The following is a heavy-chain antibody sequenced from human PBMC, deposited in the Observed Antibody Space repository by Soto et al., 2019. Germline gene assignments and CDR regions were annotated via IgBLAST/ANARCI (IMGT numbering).Heavy chain of an antibody. CDR1: GFTFSRYA. CDR3: VKGLYDILTGYYDS. D-gene: IGHD3-9*01. Sequence: PGGSLRLSCSGSGFTFSRYAIHWVRQAPGKGLEYVSAISSDGGSSYYADSVKGRFTISRDNSKNTLYLQMSSLRVEDTAVYYCVKGLYDILTGYYDSWGQGALVTVSS. V-gene: IGHV3-64D*06. J-gene: IGHJ4*02. CDR2: ISSDGGSS.